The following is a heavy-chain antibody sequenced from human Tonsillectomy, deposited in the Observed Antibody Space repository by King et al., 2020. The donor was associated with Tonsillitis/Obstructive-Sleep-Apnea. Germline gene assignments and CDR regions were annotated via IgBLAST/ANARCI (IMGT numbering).Heavy chain of an antibody. V-gene: IGHV1-18*01. CDR3: ARVYCGDDCFSGGDFDY. CDR2: ISAYNGQT. Sequence: VQSGAELKKPGASVKVSCKASGYTFTTYGISWVRQAPGQGLEWVGWISAYNGQTNHAQKVQGRVTMTTDTFTSTAYMELKSLRSDDTADYYCARVYCGDDCFSGGDFDYWGQGTLVTVSS. D-gene: IGHD2-21*02. CDR1: GYTFTTYG. J-gene: IGHJ4*02.